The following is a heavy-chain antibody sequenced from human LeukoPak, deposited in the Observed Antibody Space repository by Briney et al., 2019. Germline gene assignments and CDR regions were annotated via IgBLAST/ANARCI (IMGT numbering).Heavy chain of an antibody. D-gene: IGHD6-6*01. CDR2: IYYGGST. CDR1: SGSISSGSYY. Sequence: SGTLSLTCTVSSGSISSGSYYWAWVRQPPGKGLEWIGSIYYGGSTYYNPSLKSRVTIHVDTSKNQFSLKVRSATAADTSVYYCARQVGYSSSSRWSDPWGQGTLVTVSS. J-gene: IGHJ5*02. CDR3: ARQVGYSSSSRWSDP. V-gene: IGHV4-39*01.